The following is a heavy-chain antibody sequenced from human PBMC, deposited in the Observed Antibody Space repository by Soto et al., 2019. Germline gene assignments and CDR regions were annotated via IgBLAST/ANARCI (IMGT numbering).Heavy chain of an antibody. CDR2: IYYSGST. CDR3: ARHAGSGWYRRKYYFDY. CDR1: GGSISSSSYY. J-gene: IGHJ4*02. Sequence: PSETLSLTCPVSGGSISSSSYYWGWIRQPPGKGLEWIGSIYYSGSTYYNPSLKSRVTISVDTSKNQFSLKLSSVTAADTAVYYCARHAGSGWYRRKYYFDYWGQGTLVTVSS. D-gene: IGHD6-19*01. V-gene: IGHV4-39*01.